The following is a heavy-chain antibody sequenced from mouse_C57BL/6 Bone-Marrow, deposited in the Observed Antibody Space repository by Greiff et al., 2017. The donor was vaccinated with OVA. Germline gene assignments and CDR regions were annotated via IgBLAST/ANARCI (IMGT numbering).Heavy chain of an antibody. CDR2: IWSGGST. Sequence: VQRVESGPGLVQPSQSLSITCTVSGFSLTSYGVHWVRQSPGKGLEWLGVIWSGGSTDYNAAFISRLSISKDNSKSQVFFKMNSLQADDTAIYYCARSDSSGYVRAMDYWGQGTSVTVSS. CDR1: GFSLTSYG. V-gene: IGHV2-2*01. J-gene: IGHJ4*01. D-gene: IGHD3-2*02. CDR3: ARSDSSGYVRAMDY.